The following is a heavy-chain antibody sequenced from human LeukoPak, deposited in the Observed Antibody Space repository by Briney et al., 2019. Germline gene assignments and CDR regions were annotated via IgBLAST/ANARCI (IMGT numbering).Heavy chain of an antibody. CDR1: GFTFSSYA. CDR3: ARAPGEGWFDP. CDR2: IKQDGSEK. D-gene: IGHD4-17*01. V-gene: IGHV3-7*01. J-gene: IGHJ5*02. Sequence: GGSLRLSCAASGFTFSSYAMHWVRQAPGKGLERVASIKQDGSEKYYVDSVKGRFTISRDNAKNSLYLQMNSLRAEDTALYYCARAPGEGWFDPWGQGTLVTVSS.